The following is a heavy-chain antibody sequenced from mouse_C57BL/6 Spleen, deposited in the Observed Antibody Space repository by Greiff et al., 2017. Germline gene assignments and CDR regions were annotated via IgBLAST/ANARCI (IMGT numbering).Heavy chain of an antibody. CDR2: ISDGGSYT. Sequence: EVKLVESGGGLVKPGGSLKLSCAASGFTFSSYAMSWVRQTPEKRLEWVATISDGGSYTYYPDNVKGRFTISRDNAKNNLYLQMGHLKSEDTAMYYCARSLYDGYYYWYFDVWGTGTTVTVSS. J-gene: IGHJ1*03. CDR3: ARSLYDGYYYWYFDV. CDR1: GFTFSSYA. D-gene: IGHD2-3*01. V-gene: IGHV5-4*03.